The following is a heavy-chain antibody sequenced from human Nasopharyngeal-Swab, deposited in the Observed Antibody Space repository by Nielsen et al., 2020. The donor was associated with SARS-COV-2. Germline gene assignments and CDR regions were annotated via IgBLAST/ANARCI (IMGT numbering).Heavy chain of an antibody. J-gene: IGHJ4*02. Sequence: SVKVSCKASGYTFTSYCISWVRQAPGRGLAGMGWISAYNGNTNYEQKFQGRVTITEDTSTETASLELSSLRSEDTAVYYCATEAGFDYWGQGTMVTVSS. CDR3: ATEAGFDY. CDR1: GYTFTSYC. D-gene: IGHD6-25*01. CDR2: ISAYNGNT. V-gene: IGHV1-18*01.